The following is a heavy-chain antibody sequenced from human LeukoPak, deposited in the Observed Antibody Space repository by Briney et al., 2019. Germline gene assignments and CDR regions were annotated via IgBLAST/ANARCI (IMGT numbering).Heavy chain of an antibody. V-gene: IGHV3-23*01. D-gene: IGHD6-13*01. CDR3: AKSWSETLFYYYFMDV. Sequence: GGSLRLSCAASGFTFGNYGMSWVRQAPGKGLEWVSDISGSGGSTYYADSVKGRFTISRDNSKNTLYLQVNSLRAEDTAVYYCAKSWSETLFYYYFMDVWGKGTTVTVSS. CDR2: ISGSGGST. J-gene: IGHJ6*03. CDR1: GFTFGNYG.